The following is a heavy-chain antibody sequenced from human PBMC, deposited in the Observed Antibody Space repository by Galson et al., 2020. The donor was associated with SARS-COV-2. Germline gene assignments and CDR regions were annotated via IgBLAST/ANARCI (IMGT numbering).Heavy chain of an antibody. D-gene: IGHD6-25*01. V-gene: IGHV3-23*01. CDR3: ATIPARDPYFYYHMAV. Sequence: GESLKISCAASGLNFYEFSMTWVRQAPGKGLEYVSAITASAGRTYYADSVKGRFTISRDASKNTLFLDLTALRVEDTAVYFCATIPARDPYFYYHMAVWGKGTTVFVSS. CDR1: GLNFYEFS. CDR2: ITASAGRT. J-gene: IGHJ6*03.